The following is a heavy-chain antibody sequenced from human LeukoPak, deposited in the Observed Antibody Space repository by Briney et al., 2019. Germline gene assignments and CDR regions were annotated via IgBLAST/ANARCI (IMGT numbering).Heavy chain of an antibody. D-gene: IGHD6-19*01. CDR2: IYYTGSA. Sequence: SETLSLTCTVSGGSISSDGYYWTWIRHPPGKGLEWIGYIYYTGSAHYNPSLKSRVTMSVDTSKNQFSLKLSSVTAADTAVYYGARGVGQWLACDYWGQGTLVTVSS. V-gene: IGHV4-31*03. CDR1: GGSISSDGYY. CDR3: ARGVGQWLACDY. J-gene: IGHJ4*02.